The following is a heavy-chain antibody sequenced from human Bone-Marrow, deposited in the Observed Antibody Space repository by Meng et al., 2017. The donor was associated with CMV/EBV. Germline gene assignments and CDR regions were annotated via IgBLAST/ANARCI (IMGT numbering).Heavy chain of an antibody. CDR2: ISWNSGSI. CDR3: ARIKLITTEPPDY. D-gene: IGHD3-22*01. V-gene: IGHV3-9*01. Sequence: SLKISCAASGFTFDDYAMHWVRQAPGKGLEWVSGISWNSGSIGYADSVKGRFTISRDNAKNSLSLQMNSLRAEDTAVYYCARIKLITTEPPDYWGQGTLVTVSS. CDR1: GFTFDDYA. J-gene: IGHJ4*02.